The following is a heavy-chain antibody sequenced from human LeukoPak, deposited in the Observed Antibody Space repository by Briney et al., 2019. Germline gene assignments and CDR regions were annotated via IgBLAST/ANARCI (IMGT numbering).Heavy chain of an antibody. Sequence: SETLSLTCAVYGGSFSDYYWNWIRQPLGKGLEWIGEINHFGRTKYNPSLKSRVTISGDTSKNQFSLQINSLTAADTAVYYCARSYRAHQTFYSSHFFDYWGQGTLVSVSS. D-gene: IGHD5-18*01. CDR1: GGSFSDYY. J-gene: IGHJ4*02. CDR3: ARSYRAHQTFYSSHFFDY. CDR2: INHFGRT. V-gene: IGHV4-34*01.